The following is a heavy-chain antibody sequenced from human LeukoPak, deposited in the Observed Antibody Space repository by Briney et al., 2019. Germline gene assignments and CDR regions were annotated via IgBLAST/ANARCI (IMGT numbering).Heavy chain of an antibody. Sequence: SETLSLTCAVSGYSISSGYYWGWIQQPPRKGLEWIGSIYYNGNTYYNPSLKSRVTISVDTSKNEFSLKLSSVTAADTAVYYCARAYHSSWYLNWFDPWGQGTLVTVSS. CDR3: ARAYHSSWYLNWFDP. J-gene: IGHJ5*02. CDR2: IYYNGNT. V-gene: IGHV4-38-2*01. D-gene: IGHD6-13*01. CDR1: GYSISSGYY.